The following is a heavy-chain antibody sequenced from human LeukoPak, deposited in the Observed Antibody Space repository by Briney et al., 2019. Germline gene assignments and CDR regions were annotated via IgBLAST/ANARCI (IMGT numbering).Heavy chain of an antibody. J-gene: IGHJ4*02. CDR2: INSGGSRT. V-gene: IGHV3-74*01. CDR1: GFTFSSYW. CDR3: ARDNNLKIDN. Sequence: GGSLRLSCAASGFTFSSYWMHWVRQAPGKGLVWVSRINSGGSRTNYADSVKGRFTISRDDAKNTLYLQMNSLRAEDTAVYYCARDNNLKIDNWGQGTLVTVSS. D-gene: IGHD5-24*01.